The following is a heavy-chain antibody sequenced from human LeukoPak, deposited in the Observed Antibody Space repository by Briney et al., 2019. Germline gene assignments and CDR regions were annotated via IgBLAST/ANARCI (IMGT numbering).Heavy chain of an antibody. J-gene: IGHJ6*03. V-gene: IGHV1-8*03. D-gene: IGHD3-16*01. Sequence: ASVKVSCKASGYTFTSYDINWVRQATGQGLEWMGWMNPKSGYTGYSQRFQGRVTITSNTSISTAYMELGSLTSEDTAVYYCARGESYYYHYMDVWGKGTTVTVSS. CDR2: MNPKSGYT. CDR3: ARGESYYYHYMDV. CDR1: GYTFTSYD.